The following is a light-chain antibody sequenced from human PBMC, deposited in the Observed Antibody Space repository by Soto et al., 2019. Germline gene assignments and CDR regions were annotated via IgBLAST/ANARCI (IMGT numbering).Light chain of an antibody. CDR2: DVS. J-gene: IGLJ1*01. Sequence: QSALTQPRSVSGSPGQSVTISCTGTSSDVGGYSYVSWYQQHPGKAPKLMIYDVSERPSGVPDRFSGSKSGNTASLTISGLQAEDEADYYCCSYAGSYTFVFAPGTKVTVL. V-gene: IGLV2-11*01. CDR1: SSDVGGYSY. CDR3: CSYAGSYTFV.